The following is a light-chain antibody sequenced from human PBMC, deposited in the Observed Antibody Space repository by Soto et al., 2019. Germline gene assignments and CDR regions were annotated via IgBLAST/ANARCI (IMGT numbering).Light chain of an antibody. V-gene: IGKV3-11*01. CDR1: QSVTTY. CDR2: DAS. Sequence: EIVLTQSPGTLSLSPGDSAALSCRASQSVTTYLAWYQQKAGQAPRLLIYDASNRATGIPARFSGSGSGTDFILTISSLEPEDFAVYYCQQRSEWPITFGQGTRLE. J-gene: IGKJ5*01. CDR3: QQRSEWPIT.